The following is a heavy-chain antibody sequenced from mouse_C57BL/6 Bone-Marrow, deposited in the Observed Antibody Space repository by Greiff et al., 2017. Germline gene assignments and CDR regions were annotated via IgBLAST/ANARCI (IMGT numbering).Heavy chain of an antibody. Sequence: VKLVESGPELVKPGASVKISCKASGYSFTSYYIQWVKQRPGQGLEWIGWIYPGSGNTKYNEKFKGKATLTADTSSSTAYMQLSSLTSEDSAVYYCARDYGDYWGQGTTLTVSS. D-gene: IGHD1-1*01. J-gene: IGHJ2*01. CDR3: ARDYGDY. CDR2: IYPGSGNT. V-gene: IGHV1-66*01. CDR1: GYSFTSYY.